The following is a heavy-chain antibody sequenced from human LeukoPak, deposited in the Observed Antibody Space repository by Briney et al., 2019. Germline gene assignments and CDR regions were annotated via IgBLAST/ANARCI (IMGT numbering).Heavy chain of an antibody. Sequence: TGGSLRLSCAASGFTFSNAWMSWVRQAPGKGLEWVGRIKSKTDGGTTDYAAPVKGRFTISRDNSKNTLFLQMNSLRAEDTAIYYCAKGSGTGGCDHWGQGTLVTVSS. V-gene: IGHV3-15*01. J-gene: IGHJ5*02. CDR2: IKSKTDGGTT. CDR3: AKGSGTGGCDH. CDR1: GFTFSNAW. D-gene: IGHD2-8*02.